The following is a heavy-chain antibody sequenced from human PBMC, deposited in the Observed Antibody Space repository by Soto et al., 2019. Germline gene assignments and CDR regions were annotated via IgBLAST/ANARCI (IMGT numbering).Heavy chain of an antibody. V-gene: IGHV1-69*13. CDR1: GGTFSSYA. D-gene: IGHD2-15*01. CDR3: ASRLYELMGGYCSGGSCYPDYYYYGMDV. CDR2: IIPIFGTA. J-gene: IGHJ6*02. Sequence: ASVKVSCKASGGTFSSYAISWVRQAPGQGLEWMGGIIPIFGTANYAQKFQGRVTITADESTSTAYMELSSLRSEDTAVYYCASRLYELMGGYCSGGSCYPDYYYYGMDVWGQGTTVTVSS.